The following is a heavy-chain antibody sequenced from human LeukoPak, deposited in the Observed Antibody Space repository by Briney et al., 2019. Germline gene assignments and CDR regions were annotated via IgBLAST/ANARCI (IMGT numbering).Heavy chain of an antibody. Sequence: GGSLRLSCAASGFTFSSYSMNWVRQAPGKGLEWVSSIISSSSYIYYADSVKGRFTISRENAKNSLYLQMNSLRAEDTAVYYCARGRRIAAAGLYYFDYWGQGTLVTVSS. CDR1: GFTFSSYS. V-gene: IGHV3-21*01. CDR3: ARGRRIAAAGLYYFDY. J-gene: IGHJ4*02. D-gene: IGHD6-13*01. CDR2: IISSSSYI.